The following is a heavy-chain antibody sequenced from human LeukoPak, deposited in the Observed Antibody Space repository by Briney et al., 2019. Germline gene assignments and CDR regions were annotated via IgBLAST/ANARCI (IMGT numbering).Heavy chain of an antibody. CDR2: IYRDDDK. J-gene: IGHJ3*02. D-gene: IGHD3-9*01. CDR3: AHRQLRDYDILTGYYVDDAFDI. V-gene: IGHV2-5*02. Sequence: SGPTLVNPTQTLTLTCTFSGFSLSTSGVGVGWIRQPPGKALEWLALIYRDDDKRYSPSLKSRLTITKDTSKNQVVLTMTNMDPVDTATYYCAHRQLRDYDILTGYYVDDAFDIWGQGTMVTVSS. CDR1: GFSLSTSGVG.